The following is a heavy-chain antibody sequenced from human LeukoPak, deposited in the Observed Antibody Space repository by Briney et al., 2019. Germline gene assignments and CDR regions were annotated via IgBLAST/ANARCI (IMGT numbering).Heavy chain of an antibody. Sequence: GGSLRLSCAASGFTVSSNYMSWVRQAPGKGLEWVSIIYSGGSTYYADSVKGRFTISRDNSKNTLYLLMNSLRAEDTAVYYCARANWGHPMYYFDYWGQGTLVTVSS. CDR2: IYSGGST. D-gene: IGHD7-27*01. CDR3: ARANWGHPMYYFDY. CDR1: GFTVSSNY. V-gene: IGHV3-66*01. J-gene: IGHJ4*02.